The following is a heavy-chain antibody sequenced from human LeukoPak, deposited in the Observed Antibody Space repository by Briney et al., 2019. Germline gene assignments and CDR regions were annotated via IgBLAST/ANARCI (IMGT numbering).Heavy chain of an antibody. CDR3: ARLAVAGTRVDY. CDR2: IYPGDSDT. J-gene: IGHJ4*02. CDR1: GSSFTSYW. Sequence: PGESLQISCQGSGSSFTSYWIGWVRQLPGKGLERMGIIYPGDSDTRYSPSFQGQVTISADKSISTAYLQWSSLKASDTAMYYCARLAVAGTRVDYWGQGTLVTVSS. V-gene: IGHV5-51*01. D-gene: IGHD6-19*01.